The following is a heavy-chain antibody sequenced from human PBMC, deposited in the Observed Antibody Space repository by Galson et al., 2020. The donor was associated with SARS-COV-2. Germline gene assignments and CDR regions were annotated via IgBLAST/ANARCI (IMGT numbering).Heavy chain of an antibody. V-gene: IGHV3-23*01. CDR2: ISGSGGST. Sequence: GESLKISCAASGFTFSSYAMSWVRQAPGKGLEWVSAISGSGGSTYYADSVKGRFTISRDNSKNTLYLQMNSLRAEDTAVYYCAKSPQLLFFDWFDPWGQGTLVTVSS. CDR3: AKSPQLLFFDWFDP. D-gene: IGHD2-2*01. CDR1: GFTFSSYA. J-gene: IGHJ5*02.